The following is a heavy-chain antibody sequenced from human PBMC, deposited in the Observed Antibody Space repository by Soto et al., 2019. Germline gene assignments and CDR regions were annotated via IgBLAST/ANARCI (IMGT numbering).Heavy chain of an antibody. Sequence: QVQLVQSGAEVKKPGASVKVSCKACGYTFTSYGISWVRQAPGQGLEWMGWISAYNGNTNYEQKLQGRVTMTTDTYTSTAYMEVRSLRSDDTAVYYSARDRGSYALEYWGQGTLVTVSS. CDR1: GYTFTSYG. CDR3: ARDRGSYALEY. CDR2: ISAYNGNT. V-gene: IGHV1-18*01. J-gene: IGHJ4*02. D-gene: IGHD1-26*01.